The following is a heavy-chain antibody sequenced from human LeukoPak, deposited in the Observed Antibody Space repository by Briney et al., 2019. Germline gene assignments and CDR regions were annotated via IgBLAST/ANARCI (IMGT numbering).Heavy chain of an antibody. Sequence: ASVKVSSTPSVTFSSYSVSWVRQAPGPGLEWMGGIIPISGTPTYAQKFRDRVTLTADESTNTAYMESTSLRYDDTAGYYCASRGEQWQPEGPRFDFWGHGPLVPVPS. V-gene: IGHV1-69*01. CDR3: ASRGEQWQPEGPRFDF. CDR2: IIPISGTP. D-gene: IGHD6-19*01. J-gene: IGHJ4*01. CDR1: VTFSSYS.